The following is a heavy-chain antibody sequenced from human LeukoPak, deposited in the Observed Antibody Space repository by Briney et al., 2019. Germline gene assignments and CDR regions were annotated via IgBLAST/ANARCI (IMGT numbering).Heavy chain of an antibody. CDR3: ARVRAIVVVVAATRASYYFDY. CDR1: GYTFTSYY. V-gene: IGHV1-46*01. Sequence: ASVKVSCKASGYTFTSYYMHWVRQAPGQGLEWMGIINPSGGSTSYAQKFQGRVTMTRDMSTSTVYMELSSLRSEDTAVYYCARVRAIVVVVAATRASYYFDYWGQGTLVTVSS. CDR2: INPSGGST. J-gene: IGHJ4*02. D-gene: IGHD2-15*01.